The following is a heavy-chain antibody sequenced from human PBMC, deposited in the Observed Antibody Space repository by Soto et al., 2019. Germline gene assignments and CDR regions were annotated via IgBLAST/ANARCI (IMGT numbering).Heavy chain of an antibody. D-gene: IGHD6-19*01. CDR2: VSAYNGNT. V-gene: IGHV1-18*01. CDR1: GYTFISYG. CDR3: ARDLEGIAVTGGYYVDS. J-gene: IGHJ4*02. Sequence: QVQLVQSGAEVKKPGASVKVSCKASGYTFISYGISWVRQAPGQGLEWMGWVSAYNGNTNYAQKFQGRVTMTTDTATHTAYMELRSRRSDDTAVYYCARDLEGIAVTGGYYVDSWGQGTLVTVSS.